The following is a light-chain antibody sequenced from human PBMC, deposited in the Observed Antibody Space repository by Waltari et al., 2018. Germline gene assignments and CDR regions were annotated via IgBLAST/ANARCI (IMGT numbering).Light chain of an antibody. CDR3: MQSIHWPWT. CDR1: QSLVHSDGNTY. J-gene: IGKJ1*01. Sequence: DVVMTQSPLSLPVTLGQPASISCKSSQSLVHSDGNTYLNWFHQRPGQSPRRLIYKVANRHSGVPDRFSGSGSGTDFTLKISRVEAEDVGVYYCMQSIHWPWTFGQGTKVEIK. V-gene: IGKV2-30*02. CDR2: KVA.